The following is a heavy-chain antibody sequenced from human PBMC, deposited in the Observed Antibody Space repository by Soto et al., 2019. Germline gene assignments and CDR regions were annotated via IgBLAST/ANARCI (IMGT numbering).Heavy chain of an antibody. J-gene: IGHJ6*02. CDR3: AKGYCSSTSCHSRNGMDV. CDR1: GFTFSSYA. V-gene: IGHV3-23*01. D-gene: IGHD2-2*01. Sequence: PGGSLRLSCAASGFTFSSYAMSWVRQAPGKGLEWVSAISGSGGSTYYADSVKGRFTISRDNSKNTLYLQMNSLRAEDTAVYYCAKGYCSSTSCHSRNGMDVWGQGXTVTVSS. CDR2: ISGSGGST.